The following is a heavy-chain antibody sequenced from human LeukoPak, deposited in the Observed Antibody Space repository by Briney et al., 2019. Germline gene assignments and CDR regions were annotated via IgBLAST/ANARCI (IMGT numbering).Heavy chain of an antibody. V-gene: IGHV4-39*01. CDR3: ARSVRGVISRSYFDY. CDR1: GGSISSGSYY. CDR2: IYYSGST. Sequence: SETLSLTCTVSGGSISSGSYYWGWIRQPPGKGLEWIGSIYYSGSTYYNPSLKSRVTISVDTSKSQFSLKLSSVTAADTAVYYCARSVRGVISRSYFDYWGQGTLVTVSS. J-gene: IGHJ4*02. D-gene: IGHD3-10*01.